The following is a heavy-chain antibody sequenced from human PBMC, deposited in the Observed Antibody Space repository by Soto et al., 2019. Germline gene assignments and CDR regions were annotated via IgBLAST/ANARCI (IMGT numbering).Heavy chain of an antibody. V-gene: IGHV1-8*02. Sequence: ASVNVSCKVYVYTLPNSNVSWVRQATGQGLEWMGWMNPGSGDTGYAQKFQGRVTMTRDISIATAYMELNSLTSEDTAIYYCARMESFGSLNWFDPWGQGTLVTVSS. D-gene: IGHD5-18*01. CDR3: ARMESFGSLNWFDP. J-gene: IGHJ5*02. CDR2: MNPGSGDT. CDR1: VYTLPNSN.